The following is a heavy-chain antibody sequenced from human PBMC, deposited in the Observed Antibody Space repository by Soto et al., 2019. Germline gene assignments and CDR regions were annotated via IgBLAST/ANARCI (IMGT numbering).Heavy chain of an antibody. D-gene: IGHD2-15*01. J-gene: IGHJ5*02. CDR2: INPDNGNT. Sequence: QVQLVQSGAEVKKPGASVKISCKASGYTFTRYTMNWVRQAPGQRLEWRGWINPDNGNTKSSQKFQDRVIITRDTSASTAYTDLSSLRSEDTAVSYCARGIATGQLDPWGQGTLVTVSS. CDR3: ARGIATGQLDP. CDR1: GYTFTRYT. V-gene: IGHV1-3*01.